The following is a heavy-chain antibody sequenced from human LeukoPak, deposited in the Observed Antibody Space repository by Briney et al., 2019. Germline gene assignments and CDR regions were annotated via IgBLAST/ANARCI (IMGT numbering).Heavy chain of an antibody. Sequence: SETLSLTCTVSGGSVSSGSYYWSWIRQPPGKGLEWIGYIYYSGSTNYNPSLKSRVTISVDTSKNQFSLKLSSVTAADTAVYYCARDSTFYDSSGYLDYGMDVWGQGTTVTVSS. V-gene: IGHV4-61*01. D-gene: IGHD3-22*01. CDR1: GGSVSSGSYY. CDR2: IYYSGST. CDR3: ARDSTFYDSSGYLDYGMDV. J-gene: IGHJ6*02.